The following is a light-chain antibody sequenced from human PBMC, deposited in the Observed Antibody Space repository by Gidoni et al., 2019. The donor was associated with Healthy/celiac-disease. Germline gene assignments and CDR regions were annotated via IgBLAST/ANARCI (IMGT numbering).Light chain of an antibody. CDR1: QSVSSN. J-gene: IGKJ2*01. Sequence: IVMTQSPATLSVSPGERATLSCRASQSVSSNLAWYQQKPGQAHRLLIYGASTRAPGIPASFSGSASGTEFTLTISSLLSDDFAVYYCQPYNNWPPVYTFGQGTKLEIK. CDR3: QPYNNWPPVYT. CDR2: GAS. V-gene: IGKV3-15*01.